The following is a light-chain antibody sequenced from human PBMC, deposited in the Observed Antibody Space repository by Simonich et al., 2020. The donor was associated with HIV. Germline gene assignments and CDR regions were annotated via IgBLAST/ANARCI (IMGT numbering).Light chain of an antibody. CDR3: MQNIQLPPT. J-gene: IGKJ3*01. CDR1: QSLLHSDGKTY. V-gene: IGKV2D-29*02. Sequence: DFVMTQTPLSLSVTPGQPASISCKSSQSLLHSDGKTYLYWYLQRPGQSPQLLIYEASNRFSGVPDRFSGSGSGTDFTLKISRVEAEDVGVYYCMQNIQLPPTFGPGTKVDIK. CDR2: EAS.